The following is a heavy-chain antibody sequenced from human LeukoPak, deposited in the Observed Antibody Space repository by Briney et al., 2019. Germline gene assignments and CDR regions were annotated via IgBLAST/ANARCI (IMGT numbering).Heavy chain of an antibody. V-gene: IGHV4-59*07. CDR2: IYYSGST. J-gene: IGHJ5*02. Sequence: SDPLSLTCTVSGGSISSYYWSWIRQPPGKGLECIGYIYYSGSTNYHPSLKSRVTISVATSKNQFSLKLSAVTAADTAVYYCARWWEYGSGSYYRNWFDPWGQGNLVTVSS. CDR3: ARWWEYGSGSYYRNWFDP. D-gene: IGHD3-10*01. CDR1: GGSISSYY.